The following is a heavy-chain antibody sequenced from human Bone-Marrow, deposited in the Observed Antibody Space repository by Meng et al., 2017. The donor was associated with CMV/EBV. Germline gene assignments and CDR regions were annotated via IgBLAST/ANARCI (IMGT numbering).Heavy chain of an antibody. J-gene: IGHJ6*02. CDR1: GYTFTSYD. Sequence: ASVKVSCKASGYTFTSYDINWVRQATGQGLEWMGWMNPNSGNTGYAQKFQGRVTMTRNTSISTAYMELSSLRSEDTAVYYCARVEYSSSSGRNRNYYDYYGMDVWGQGTTVTVSS. D-gene: IGHD6-6*01. V-gene: IGHV1-8*01. CDR3: ARVEYSSSSGRNRNYYDYYGMDV. CDR2: MNPNSGNT.